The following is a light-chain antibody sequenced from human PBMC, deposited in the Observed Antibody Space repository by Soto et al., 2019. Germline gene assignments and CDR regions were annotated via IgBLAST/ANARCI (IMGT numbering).Light chain of an antibody. V-gene: IGKV4-1*01. CDR3: QKYYGGPIT. CDR2: WAS. Sequence: DIVMTQSPDSLAVSLGERATINCKSSQSLFSSSNNKNYLAWHQQKPGQPLKLLISWASTRESVVPGRFSGSGSETAFTLSISRLQAEDVAVYYCQKYYGGPITFGPGTKVDIK. CDR1: QSLFSSSNNKNY. J-gene: IGKJ3*01.